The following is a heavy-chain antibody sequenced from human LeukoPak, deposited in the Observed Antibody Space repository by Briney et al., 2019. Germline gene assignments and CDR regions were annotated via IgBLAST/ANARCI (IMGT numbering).Heavy chain of an antibody. Sequence: PGGSLRLSCAASGFTLSSYWMHWVRQPPGKGLVWVSRINSDGSSTSYADSVKGRFTISRDNAKNTLYLQMNSLRAEDTAVYYCARGKRGYSYGFDYWGKGTLVTVSS. J-gene: IGHJ4*02. CDR3: ARGKRGYSYGFDY. V-gene: IGHV3-74*01. CDR2: INSDGSST. CDR1: GFTLSSYW. D-gene: IGHD5-18*01.